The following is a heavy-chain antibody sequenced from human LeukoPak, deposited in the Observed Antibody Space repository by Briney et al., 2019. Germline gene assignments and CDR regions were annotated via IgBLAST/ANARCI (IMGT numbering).Heavy chain of an antibody. CDR2: IHPGDSSA. CDR3: VRHYDSTPYGTRNFMVYPDY. CDR1: GYSFTSYL. J-gene: IGHJ4*02. D-gene: IGHD3-22*01. V-gene: IGHV5-51*01. Sequence: GESLKISCMASGYSFTSYLIAWVRQMPGKGLEWVWIIHPGDSSARYSPSSQGQDTVSVDQSITTAYLRWNSLKASDTAMYYCVRHYDSTPYGTRNFMVYPDYWGQGTLVTVSS.